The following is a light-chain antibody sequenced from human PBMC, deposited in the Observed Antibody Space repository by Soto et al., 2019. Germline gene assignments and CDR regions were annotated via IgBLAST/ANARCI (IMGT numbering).Light chain of an antibody. J-gene: IGKJ5*01. CDR3: QQYYSTPPIT. CDR2: WAS. CDR1: QNILYNSNNKNY. Sequence: DIVMTQSPDSLTVSLGERATINCKSSQNILYNSNNKNYLAWYQQKPGQPPKLLIYWASTRESGVPDRFSGSGSGTDFTLTISNLQAEDVAVYYCQQYYSTPPITFGQGTRLEIK. V-gene: IGKV4-1*01.